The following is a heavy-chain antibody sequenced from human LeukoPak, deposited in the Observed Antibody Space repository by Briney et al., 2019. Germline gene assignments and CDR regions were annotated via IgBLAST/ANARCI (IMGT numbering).Heavy chain of an antibody. Sequence: GGSLRLSCVASGFTLSKYGVKWVRQAAGEGLEYVSGISKSGDITHYVDSVKGRFTISRDNSKNTLYFQMNSLRAEDTALHYSATEGFYYWGPGTLVTDSS. J-gene: IGHJ4*02. CDR2: ISKSGDIT. CDR3: ATEGFYY. V-gene: IGHV3-23*01. CDR1: GFTLSKYG.